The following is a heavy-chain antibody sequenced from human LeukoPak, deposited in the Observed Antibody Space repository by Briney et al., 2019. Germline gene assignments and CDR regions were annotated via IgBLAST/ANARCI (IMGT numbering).Heavy chain of an antibody. D-gene: IGHD3-10*01. CDR2: IYYSGST. CDR3: ARNVLLWFGESPRNFDY. Sequence: SETLSLTCAVYGGSFSGYYWSWIRQPPGKGLEWIGSIYYSGSTYYDPSLKSRVTISVDTSKNQFSLKLSSVTAADTAVYYCARNVLLWFGESPRNFDYWGQGTLVTVSS. CDR1: GGSFSGYY. J-gene: IGHJ4*02. V-gene: IGHV4-34*01.